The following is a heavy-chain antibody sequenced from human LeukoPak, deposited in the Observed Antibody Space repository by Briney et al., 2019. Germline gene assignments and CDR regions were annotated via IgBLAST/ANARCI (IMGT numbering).Heavy chain of an antibody. CDR2: IYSSGSN. Sequence: PSETLSLTCTVPGGSISGYFWSWIRQPAGKGLEWIGRIYSSGSNHYNPSLKSRVTMSLDTSKNHLSLNLSSVTAAGTAVYYCAREPTSGREPTSGRPLDYWGQGTLVTVSS. CDR3: AREPTSGREPTSGRPLDY. J-gene: IGHJ4*02. CDR1: GGSISGYF. D-gene: IGHD5-12*01. V-gene: IGHV4-4*07.